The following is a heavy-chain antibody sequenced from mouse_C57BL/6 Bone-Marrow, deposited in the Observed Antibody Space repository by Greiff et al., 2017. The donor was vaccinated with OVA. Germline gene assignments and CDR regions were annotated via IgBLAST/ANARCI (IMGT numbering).Heavy chain of an antibody. CDR1: GYTFTSYW. D-gene: IGHD1-1*01. V-gene: IGHV1-55*01. J-gene: IGHJ1*03. CDR3: AREFIATVERYFEG. CDR2: IYPGSGST. Sequence: VQLQQPGAELVKPGASVKMSCKASGYTFTSYWITWVKQRPGQGLEWVGDIYPGSGSTIYYEKFKSTATLTVDTSSSTAYMQRSSLTSEGSAVYYCAREFIATVERYFEGWGTGTTVTVAS.